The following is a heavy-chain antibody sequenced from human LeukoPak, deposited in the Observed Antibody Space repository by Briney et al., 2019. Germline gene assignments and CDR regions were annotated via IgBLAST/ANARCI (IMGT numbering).Heavy chain of an antibody. CDR3: ARGRGVDIVATIKSYYYYGMDV. V-gene: IGHV4-34*01. J-gene: IGHJ6*02. Sequence: SETLSLTCAVYGGSFSGYYWSWIRQPPGKGLEWVGEINHSGSTNYNPSLKSRVTISVDTSKNQFSLKLSSVTAADTAVYYCARGRGVDIVATIKSYYYYGMDVWGQGTTVTVSS. CDR1: GGSFSGYY. CDR2: INHSGST. D-gene: IGHD5-12*01.